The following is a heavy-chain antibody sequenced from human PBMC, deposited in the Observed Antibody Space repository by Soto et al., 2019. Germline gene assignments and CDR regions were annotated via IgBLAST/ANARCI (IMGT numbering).Heavy chain of an antibody. CDR3: AKGNYDILTGSSLDPTFDWFDP. CDR2: ISGSGGST. Sequence: GGSLRLSCAASGFTFSSYAMSWVRQAPGKGLEWVSAISGSGGSTYYADSVKGRFTISRDNSKNTLYLQMNSLRAEDTAVYYCAKGNYDILTGSSLDPTFDWFDPWGQGTLVTVSS. J-gene: IGHJ5*02. D-gene: IGHD3-9*01. CDR1: GFTFSSYA. V-gene: IGHV3-23*01.